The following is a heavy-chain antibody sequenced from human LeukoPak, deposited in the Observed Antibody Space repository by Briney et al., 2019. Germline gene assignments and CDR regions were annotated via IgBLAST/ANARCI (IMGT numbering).Heavy chain of an antibody. D-gene: IGHD2-2*01. CDR2: INHSGST. J-gene: IGHJ4*02. Sequence: PSETLSLTCAVYGGSFSGYYWSWIRQPPGKGLEWIGEINHSGSTNYNPSLKSRVTISVDTSKNQFSLKLSSVTAADTAVYYCARSYCSSTSCYHGTQAEYYFDYWGQGTLVTVSS. CDR3: ARSYCSSTSCYHGTQAEYYFDY. CDR1: GGSFSGYY. V-gene: IGHV4-34*01.